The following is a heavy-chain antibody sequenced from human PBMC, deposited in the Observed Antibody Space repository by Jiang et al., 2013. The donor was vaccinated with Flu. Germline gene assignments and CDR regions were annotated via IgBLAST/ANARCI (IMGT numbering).Heavy chain of an antibody. J-gene: IGHJ5*02. CDR3: ARDLRQQLVPGWFDP. V-gene: IGHV3-21*01. Sequence: VQLLESGGGLVKPGGSLRLSCAASGFTFSTYSMIWVRQPPGKGLEWVSSISLSSSYLYYADSVKGRFTISRDNAKNSLYLQMNSLRAEDTAVYYCARDLRQQLVPGWFDPWGQGTLVTVSS. D-gene: IGHD6-13*01. CDR2: ISLSSSYL. CDR1: GFTFSTYS.